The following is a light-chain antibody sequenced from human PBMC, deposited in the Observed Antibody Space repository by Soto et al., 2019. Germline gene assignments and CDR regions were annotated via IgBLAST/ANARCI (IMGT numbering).Light chain of an antibody. Sequence: EIVLTQSPGTLSLSPGERATLSCRASQSVSSSYLAWYQQKPGQAPRLLIYGASSRATGIPDGFSGSGSGTDFTLTISRLEPEDFAEYYCQQYDSSPRYTFGQGTKLEIK. V-gene: IGKV3-20*01. CDR2: GAS. CDR3: QQYDSSPRYT. CDR1: QSVSSSY. J-gene: IGKJ2*01.